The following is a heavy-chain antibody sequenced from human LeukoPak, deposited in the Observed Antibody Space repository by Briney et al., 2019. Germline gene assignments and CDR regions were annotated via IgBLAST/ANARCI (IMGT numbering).Heavy chain of an antibody. CDR1: GFTFSSYW. J-gene: IGHJ4*02. CDR2: INSDGSST. V-gene: IGHV3-74*01. Sequence: GGSLKLSCAASGFTFSSYWMHWVRQAPGKGLVWVSRINSDGSSTSYADSVKGRFTISRDNAKNTLYLQMNSLRAEDTAVYYCATLGYYDSSGPDYWGQGTLVTVSS. CDR3: ATLGYYDSSGPDY. D-gene: IGHD3-22*01.